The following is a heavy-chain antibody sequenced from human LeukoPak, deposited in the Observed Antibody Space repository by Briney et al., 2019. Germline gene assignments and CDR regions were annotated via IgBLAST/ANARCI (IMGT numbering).Heavy chain of an antibody. Sequence: GGSLRLSCAASGFTFSSYAMSWVRQAPGKGLEWVSAISGSGGSTYYADSVKGRFTISRDDAKDSLFLQMNNLRAEDTAVYYCARQASNSWYYFDHWGQGILVTVSS. J-gene: IGHJ4*02. D-gene: IGHD2-2*01. V-gene: IGHV3-23*01. CDR3: ARQASNSWYYFDH. CDR2: ISGSGGST. CDR1: GFTFSSYA.